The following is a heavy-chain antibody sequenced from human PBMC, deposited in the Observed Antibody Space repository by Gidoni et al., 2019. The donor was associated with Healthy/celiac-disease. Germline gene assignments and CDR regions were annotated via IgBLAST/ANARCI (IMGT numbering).Heavy chain of an antibody. V-gene: IGHV4-39*07. D-gene: IGHD6-13*01. CDR2: FYYSGST. CDR3: ARDYGSSWSQGGFDY. J-gene: IGHJ4*02. CDR1: GGSISSSSYY. Sequence: QLQLQESGPGLVKPSETLSLTCTVSGGSISSSSYYWGWICHPPWKGLEWIGSFYYSGSTYYNPSLKSRVTISVDTSKNQFSLKLSSVTAADTAVYYCARDYGSSWSQGGFDYWGQGTLVTVSS.